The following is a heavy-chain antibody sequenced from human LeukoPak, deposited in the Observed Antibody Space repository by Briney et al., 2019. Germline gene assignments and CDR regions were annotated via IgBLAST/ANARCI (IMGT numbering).Heavy chain of an antibody. D-gene: IGHD3-16*01. V-gene: IGHV3-53*01. CDR1: GFTVSNNY. J-gene: IGHJ4*02. Sequence: PGGSLRLSCAASGFTVSNNYMSWVRQAPGKGLEWVSVIYSGGSTYYTDSVKGRFTIPRDTSKNTLYLQMNSLRAEDTAVYYCAAQGVFSHGGYWGQGTLVTVSS. CDR2: IYSGGST. CDR3: AAQGVFSHGGY.